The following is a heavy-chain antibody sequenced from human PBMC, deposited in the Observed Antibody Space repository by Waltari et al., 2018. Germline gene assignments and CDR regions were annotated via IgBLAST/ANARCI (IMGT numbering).Heavy chain of an antibody. CDR3: ARASTVTREPRYYFDY. V-gene: IGHV3-7*01. D-gene: IGHD4-17*01. J-gene: IGHJ4*02. Sequence: EVQLVESGGGLVQPGGSLRLSCAASGFTFSSYWMSWVRKAPGKGLEWVANIKQDGSEKYYVDSVKGRFTISRDNAKNSLYLQMNSLRAEDTAVYYCARASTVTREPRYYFDYWGQGTLVTVSS. CDR2: IKQDGSEK. CDR1: GFTFSSYW.